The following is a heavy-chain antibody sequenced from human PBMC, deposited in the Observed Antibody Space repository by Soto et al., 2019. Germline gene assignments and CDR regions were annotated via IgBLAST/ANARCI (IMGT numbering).Heavy chain of an antibody. D-gene: IGHD3-3*01. CDR2: ISAYNGNT. CDR3: ASFLRQRDFWSGPDAFDF. Sequence: ASVKVSCKASGYTFTSYGISWVRQAPGQGLEWMGWISAYNGNTNYAQKLQGRVTMTTDTSTSTAYMELRSLRSDDTAVYYCASFLRQRDFWSGPDAFDFWGQGTMVTVSS. CDR1: GYTFTSYG. J-gene: IGHJ3*01. V-gene: IGHV1-18*01.